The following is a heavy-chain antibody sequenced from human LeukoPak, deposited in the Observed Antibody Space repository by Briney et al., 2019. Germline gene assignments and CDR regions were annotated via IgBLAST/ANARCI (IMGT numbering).Heavy chain of an antibody. CDR1: PFTSSGHW. CDR3: ARGEAAAYFDY. V-gene: IGHV3-30-3*01. Sequence: GGSLRLSCAASPFTSSGHWMSWVRQAPGKGLEWVAVISYDGSNKYYADSVKGRFTISRDNSKNTLYLQMNSLRAEDTAVYYCARGEAAAYFDYWGQGTLVTVSS. D-gene: IGHD6-13*01. J-gene: IGHJ4*02. CDR2: ISYDGSNK.